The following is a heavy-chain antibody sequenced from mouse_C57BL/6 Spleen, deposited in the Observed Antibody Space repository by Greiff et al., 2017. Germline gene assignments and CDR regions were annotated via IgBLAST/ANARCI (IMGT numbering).Heavy chain of an antibody. CDR3: ARGLRYYFGY. Sequence: EVMLVESGGGLVKPGGSLKLSCAASGFTFSSYAMSWVRQTPEKRLEWVATISDGGSYTYYPDNVKGRFTISRDNAKNNLYLQMSHLKSEDTAMYYCARGLRYYFGYWGQGTTLTVSS. J-gene: IGHJ2*01. CDR2: ISDGGSYT. D-gene: IGHD1-1*01. CDR1: GFTFSSYA. V-gene: IGHV5-4*03.